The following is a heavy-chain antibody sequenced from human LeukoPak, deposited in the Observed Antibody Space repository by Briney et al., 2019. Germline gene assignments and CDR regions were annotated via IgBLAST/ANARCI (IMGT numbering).Heavy chain of an antibody. Sequence: GGSLRLSCAASGFTFSSYAMSWVRQAPGKGLEWVSAISGSGGSTYYADSVKGRFTISRDNSKNTLYLQMNSLRAEDTAVYYCAKAPFNTYYYDSSGPPGYWGQGTLVTVSS. CDR1: GFTFSSYA. CDR3: AKAPFNTYYYDSSGPPGY. V-gene: IGHV3-23*01. D-gene: IGHD3-22*01. CDR2: ISGSGGST. J-gene: IGHJ4*02.